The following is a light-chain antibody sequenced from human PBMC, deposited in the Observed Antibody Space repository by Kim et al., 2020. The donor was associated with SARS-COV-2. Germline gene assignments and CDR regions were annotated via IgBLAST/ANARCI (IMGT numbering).Light chain of an antibody. CDR3: QQYDSLTNP. CDR1: QSVRGNC. V-gene: IGKV3-20*01. Sequence: LSPGERATLSCRASQSVRGNCLAWYQHKPGQAPRLLIYDASRRATGIPDRFKCSGSWTDFNFTNSRMGPEDFAVYYCQQYDSLTNPFGQGTKLEI. CDR2: DAS. J-gene: IGKJ2*01.